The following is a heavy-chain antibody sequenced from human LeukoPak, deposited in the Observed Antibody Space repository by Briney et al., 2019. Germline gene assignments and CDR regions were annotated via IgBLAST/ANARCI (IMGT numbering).Heavy chain of an antibody. D-gene: IGHD4-11*01. Sequence: GGSLRLSCAASGFTFSSYAMSWVRQAPGKGLEWASAISGSGGSTYYADSVKGRFTISRDNSKNTLYLQMNSLRAEDTAVYYCAKADYSTTYFDYWGQGTLVTVSS. CDR1: GFTFSSYA. CDR3: AKADYSTTYFDY. CDR2: ISGSGGST. V-gene: IGHV3-23*01. J-gene: IGHJ4*02.